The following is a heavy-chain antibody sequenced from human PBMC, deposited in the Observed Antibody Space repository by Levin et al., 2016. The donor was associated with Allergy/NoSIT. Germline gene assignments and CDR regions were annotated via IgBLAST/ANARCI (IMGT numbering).Heavy chain of an antibody. CDR3: ARLVYSSSWYSFYYYGMDV. Sequence: PGKGLEWIGYIYYSGSTYYNPSLKSRVTISVDTSKNQFSLKLSSVTAADTAVYYCARLVYSSSWYSFYYYGMDVWGQGTTVTVSS. D-gene: IGHD6-13*01. J-gene: IGHJ6*02. CDR2: IYYSGST. V-gene: IGHV4-31*02.